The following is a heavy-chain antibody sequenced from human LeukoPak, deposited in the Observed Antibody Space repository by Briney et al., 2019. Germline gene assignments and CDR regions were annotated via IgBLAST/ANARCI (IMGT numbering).Heavy chain of an antibody. CDR1: GGTFSSYA. CDR2: IIPIVGTA. Sequence: ASVKVSCKASGGTFSSYAISWVRQAPGQGLEWMGGIIPIVGTANYAQKFQGRVTITTDESTSTAYMELSSLRSEDTAVYYCARALRDNYTENWFDPWGQGTLVTVSS. D-gene: IGHD3-3*01. CDR3: ARALRDNYTENWFDP. V-gene: IGHV1-69*05. J-gene: IGHJ5*02.